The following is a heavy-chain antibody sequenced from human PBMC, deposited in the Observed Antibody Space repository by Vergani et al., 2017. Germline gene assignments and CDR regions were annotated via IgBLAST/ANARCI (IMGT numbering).Heavy chain of an antibody. CDR2: ISSSSSTI. V-gene: IGHV3-48*01. D-gene: IGHD3-16*01. J-gene: IGHJ4*02. CDR3: ARDRPYDYIWGSYSEALFDY. CDR1: GFTFSSYS. Sequence: EVQLVESGGGLVQPGGSLRLSCAASGFTFSSYSMNWVRQAPGKGLEWVSYISSSSSTIYYADSVKGRFTISRDNAKNSLYLQMNSLRAEDTAVYYCARDRPYDYIWGSYSEALFDYWGQGTLVTVSS.